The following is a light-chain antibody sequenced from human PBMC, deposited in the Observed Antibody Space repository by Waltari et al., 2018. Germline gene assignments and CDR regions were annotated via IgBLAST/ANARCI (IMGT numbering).Light chain of an antibody. V-gene: IGLV3-1*01. J-gene: IGLJ2*01. CDR3: QAWDSSTAV. Sequence: SYELTQPPSASVSPGQTASITCSGDKLGEKYACWYQQKQGQTPVLVIYQDSKRPSGIPERFSGYNSGNTATLTISGTQAMDEADYYCQAWDSSTAVFGGGTTLTVL. CDR1: KLGEKY. CDR2: QDS.